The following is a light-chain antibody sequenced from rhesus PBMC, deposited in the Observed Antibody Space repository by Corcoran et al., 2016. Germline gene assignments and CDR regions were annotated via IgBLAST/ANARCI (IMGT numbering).Light chain of an antibody. J-gene: IGKJ4*01. CDR2: KAS. Sequence: DIQMTQSPSSLSASVGDRVTITCRASQGISHNLAWYQQKPGKVPKLLIYKASTLQSGIQSRFSGSGSGTDFTLTISSLQPEDFATYYCQHGYGIPLTFGGGTKVEIK. CDR3: QHGYGIPLT. V-gene: IGKV1-25*01. CDR1: QGISHN.